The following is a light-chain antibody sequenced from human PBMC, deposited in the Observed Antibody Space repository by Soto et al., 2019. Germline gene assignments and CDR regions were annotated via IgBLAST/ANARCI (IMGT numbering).Light chain of an antibody. CDR3: QQYGTSPRYT. J-gene: IGKJ2*01. CDR2: GAS. Sequence: EIVLTQTPGTLPLSPGERASLSCRASQSVPSNYLAWYQQKPGQAPLLLIHGASSRATGIPDRFSGCGSGTDFTLTIDRMEPEDFAVYYCQQYGTSPRYTIGQGTKVDIK. CDR1: QSVPSNY. V-gene: IGKV3-20*01.